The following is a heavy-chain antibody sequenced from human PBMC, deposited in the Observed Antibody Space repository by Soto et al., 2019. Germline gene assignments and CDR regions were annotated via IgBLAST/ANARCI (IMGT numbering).Heavy chain of an antibody. D-gene: IGHD6-19*01. V-gene: IGHV1-69*02. CDR1: GGTFSTYT. J-gene: IGHJ4*02. Sequence: QVQLVQSGAEVKKPGSSVKVSCEASGGTFSTYTFTWVRQAPGQGLEWVGRIIPILNIANYAQKFQGRVTITADRSTSTSYLELNSLRSEDTAVYYCEGVEGIAVAGIYSFDYWGQGTLVTVSS. CDR2: IIPILNIA. CDR3: EGVEGIAVAGIYSFDY.